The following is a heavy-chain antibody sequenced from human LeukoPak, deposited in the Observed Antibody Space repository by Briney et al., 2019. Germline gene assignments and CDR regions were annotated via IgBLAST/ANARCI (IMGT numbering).Heavy chain of an antibody. V-gene: IGHV3-74*01. J-gene: IGHJ4*02. CDR1: GFTFSSYW. CDR3: ARVGYSYGFDY. CDR2: INSDGSST. Sequence: GGSLRLSCAASGFTFSSYWMHWVRQAPGKGLVWVSRINSDGSSTSYADSVKGRFTISRDNAKNTLYLQMSSLRAEDTAVYYCARVGYSYGFDYWGQGTLVTVSS. D-gene: IGHD5-18*01.